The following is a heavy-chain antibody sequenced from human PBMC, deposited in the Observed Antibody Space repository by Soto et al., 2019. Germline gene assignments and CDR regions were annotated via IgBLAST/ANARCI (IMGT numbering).Heavy chain of an antibody. V-gene: IGHV1-18*01. CDR1: GYTFTSYG. CDR3: ARDRVGYCSGGSCYSYY. J-gene: IGHJ4*02. Sequence: ASVKVSCKASGYTFTSYGISWVRQAPGQGLEWMGWISAYNGNTNYAQKLQGRVTMTTDTSTSTAYMELRSLRSDDTAVYYCARDRVGYCSGGSCYSYYWGQGTLVTVSS. CDR2: ISAYNGNT. D-gene: IGHD2-15*01.